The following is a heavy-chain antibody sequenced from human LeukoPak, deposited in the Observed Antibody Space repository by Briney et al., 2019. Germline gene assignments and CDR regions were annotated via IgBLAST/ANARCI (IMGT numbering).Heavy chain of an antibody. CDR3: ARGDAFSGDH. CDR2: IHPEGDEK. CDR1: GFTFSNFW. Sequence: GGSLRLSCAVSGFTFSNFWMSWVRQAPGRGLEWVANIHPEGDEKYHVESVKGRFTISRDNAKNSLFLQMNGLRVEDTAVYYCARGDAFSGDHWGQGTLVTVSS. J-gene: IGHJ4*02. V-gene: IGHV3-7*04.